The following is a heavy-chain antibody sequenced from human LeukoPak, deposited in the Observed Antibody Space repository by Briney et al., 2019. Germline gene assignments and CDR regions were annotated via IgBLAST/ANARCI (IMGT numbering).Heavy chain of an antibody. Sequence: SETLSLTCTVSGGSISNYYWSWIRQPPGKGLEWIGYIYYSGSTNYNPSLKSRVTISVDTSKNQFSLKLSSVTAADTAVYYCATRLDWFDPWGQGTLVTVSS. CDR2: IYYSGST. V-gene: IGHV4-59*01. CDR1: GGSISNYY. J-gene: IGHJ5*02. CDR3: ATRLDWFDP.